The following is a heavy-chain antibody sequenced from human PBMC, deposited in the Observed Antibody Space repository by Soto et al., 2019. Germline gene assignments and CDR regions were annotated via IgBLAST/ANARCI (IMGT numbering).Heavy chain of an antibody. Sequence: GGLILSCAASGFTFSNYGMHWVRQAPGKGLEWVAVIWYDGSNKYYADSVKGRFTISRDNSKNTLFVQMNSLRAEDTAVYYCARDPSHGSGSYLDYWGQGTLVTVYS. CDR1: GFTFSNYG. CDR2: IWYDGSNK. CDR3: ARDPSHGSGSYLDY. V-gene: IGHV3-33*01. D-gene: IGHD3-10*01. J-gene: IGHJ4*02.